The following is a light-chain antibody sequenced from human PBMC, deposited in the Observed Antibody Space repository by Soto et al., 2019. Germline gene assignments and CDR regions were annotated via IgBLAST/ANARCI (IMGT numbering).Light chain of an antibody. CDR2: SNN. J-gene: IGLJ2*01. V-gene: IGLV1-44*01. CDR1: SSNIGSNT. CDR3: AAWDDSLNGPV. Sequence: QSVLTQPPSASGIPGQRVTISCSGSSSNIGSNTVNWYQQLSGTAPKLLIYSNNQRPSGVPDRFSGSKSGTSASLAISGLQSEDEADYYCAAWDDSLNGPVFGGGTKLTVL.